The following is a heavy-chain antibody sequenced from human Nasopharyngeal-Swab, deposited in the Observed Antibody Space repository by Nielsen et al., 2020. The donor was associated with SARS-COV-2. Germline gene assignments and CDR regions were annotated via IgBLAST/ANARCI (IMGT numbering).Heavy chain of an antibody. J-gene: IGHJ1*01. Sequence: ASVKVSCKTSGCTFTDYYIHWVRQAPGQGLEWMGRINPNSGGINYAQHFQGRVTMTRDTSIGTAYMEVSGLKSDDTAVYYCARARGDRSTWDRDFQHWGQGTLVTVSS. CDR1: GCTFTDYY. D-gene: IGHD3-10*01. CDR3: ARARGDRSTWDRDFQH. CDR2: INPNSGGI. V-gene: IGHV1-2*06.